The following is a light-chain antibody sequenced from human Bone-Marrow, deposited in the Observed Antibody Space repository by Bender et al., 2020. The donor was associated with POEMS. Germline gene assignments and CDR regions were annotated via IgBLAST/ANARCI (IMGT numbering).Light chain of an antibody. Sequence: QSALTQPASVSGSPGQSITISCSGTSSDISGYNYVSWYQQHPGKAPKLMIYDASDRPSGVSNRFSGSKSGDTASLTISGLQAEDEAYYYCSTYTSSSTWVFGGGTKLTVL. CDR1: SSDISGYNY. CDR2: DAS. CDR3: STYTSSSTWV. J-gene: IGLJ3*02. V-gene: IGLV2-14*03.